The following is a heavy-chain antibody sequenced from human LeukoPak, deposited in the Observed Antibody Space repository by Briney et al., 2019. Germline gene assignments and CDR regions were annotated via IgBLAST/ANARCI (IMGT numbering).Heavy chain of an antibody. CDR3: AAQGSYCSGGSCYFGDC. D-gene: IGHD2-15*01. V-gene: IGHV4-61*02. CDR1: GGSISSGSYY. CDR2: IDTSGST. J-gene: IGHJ4*02. Sequence: SETLSLTCTVSGGSISSGSYYWSWIRQPAGKGRGWIWRIDTSGSTNYNPSLKSRVTISVDTSKNQFSLKLSSVTAADTAVYYCAAQGSYCSGGSCYFGDCWGQGTLVTVSS.